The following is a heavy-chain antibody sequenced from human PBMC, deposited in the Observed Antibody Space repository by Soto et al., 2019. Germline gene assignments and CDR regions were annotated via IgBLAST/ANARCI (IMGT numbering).Heavy chain of an antibody. D-gene: IGHD3-10*01. J-gene: IGHJ4*02. CDR2: VHYSGST. Sequence: PSETRSLTCTVSGGSMIISNYYWSWIRQPPGKGLEWIGYVHYSGSTNFNPSLKSRVTMSVDTSRNQFSLKVTSVTAADAAVYFCARGAGDDTTPFDYWGQGTLVTVSS. CDR1: GGSMIISNYY. CDR3: ARGAGDDTTPFDY. V-gene: IGHV4-61*01.